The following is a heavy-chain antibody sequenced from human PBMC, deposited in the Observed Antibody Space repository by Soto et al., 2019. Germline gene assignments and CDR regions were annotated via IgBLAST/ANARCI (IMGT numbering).Heavy chain of an antibody. V-gene: IGHV4-31*03. D-gene: IGHD6-13*01. Sequence: QVQLQESGPGLVKPSQTLSLTCTVSGGSISSGGYYWGWIRQHPGKGLEWIGYIYYSGSTYYNPSQETGLTISVHPSKNQFSLKVGSVTAADTAGYYCARGGGPSSSWDVPCFQHWGQGTLVTVSS. CDR3: ARGGGPSSSWDVPCFQH. J-gene: IGHJ1*01. CDR1: GGSISSGGYY. CDR2: IYYSGST.